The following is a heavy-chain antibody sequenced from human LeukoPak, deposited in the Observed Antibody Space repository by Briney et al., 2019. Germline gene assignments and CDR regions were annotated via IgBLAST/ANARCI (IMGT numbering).Heavy chain of an antibody. CDR2: ISPNSTYT. CDR3: AAGTAADY. CDR1: GITFSDYY. D-gene: IGHD6-13*01. Sequence: KPGGPLRLSCAVSGITFSDYYMNWIRQAPGKGLEWISYISPNSTYTDSADSVKGRFTISRDNAKNSLFLQIDSLRVEDTAVYYCAAGTAADYWGQGTLVAVSS. V-gene: IGHV3-11*03. J-gene: IGHJ4*02.